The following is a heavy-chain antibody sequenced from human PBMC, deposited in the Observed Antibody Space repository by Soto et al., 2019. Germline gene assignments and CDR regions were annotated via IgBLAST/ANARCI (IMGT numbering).Heavy chain of an antibody. D-gene: IGHD2-8*02. CDR1: GFSVTTNG. V-gene: IGHV3-30*03. CDR3: TGEVASGY. J-gene: IGHJ4*02. Sequence: QVQLVESGGGVVQPGRSLRLSCAVSGFSVTTNGMHWVRQAPGKGLEWVAVISRDGATKFYADSVKGRFTIPKDNSGNTLFLELNSLRGDDMAVYYCTGEVASGYWGQGALVTVSS. CDR2: ISRDGATK.